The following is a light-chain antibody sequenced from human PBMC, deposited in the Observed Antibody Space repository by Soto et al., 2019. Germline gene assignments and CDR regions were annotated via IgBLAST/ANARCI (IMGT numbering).Light chain of an antibody. CDR2: GAS. CDR1: QSVSSN. J-gene: IGKJ1*01. Sequence: EIVMTQSPGPRSVSPGERATLSCSASQSVSSNLAWYQQKPGQAPSLLIYGASTRATGIPARFSGSRSGTEFTLTSSSLQSEDVAVYYCQQYNNWPRTFGQGTKVEIK. CDR3: QQYNNWPRT. V-gene: IGKV3-15*01.